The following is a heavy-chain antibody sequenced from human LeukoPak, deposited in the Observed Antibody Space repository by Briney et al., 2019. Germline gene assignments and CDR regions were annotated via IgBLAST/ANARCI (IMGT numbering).Heavy chain of an antibody. J-gene: IGHJ5*02. CDR2: ISYDGSNK. CDR3: IRGGPSTWS. D-gene: IGHD2-15*01. V-gene: IGHV3-30*03. CDR1: GFTFSSYG. Sequence: GGSLRLSCAASGFTFSSYGMHWVRQAPGKGLEWVAVISYDGSNKYYADSVKGRFTISRDDATNMVFLQMNSLRPEDTAIYYCIRGGPSTWSWGQGTPVTVSS.